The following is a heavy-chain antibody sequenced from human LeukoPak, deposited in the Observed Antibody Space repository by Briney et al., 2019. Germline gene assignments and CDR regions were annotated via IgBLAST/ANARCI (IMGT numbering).Heavy chain of an antibody. J-gene: IGHJ5*02. CDR2: IYHSGST. CDR3: ARAKDYSNWFDP. D-gene: IGHD4-11*01. CDR1: GGSISSYY. Sequence: SETLSLTCTVSGGSISSYYWSWIRQPAGKGLEWIGEIYHSGSTNYNPSLKSRVTISVDKSKNQFSLKLSSVTAADTAVYYCARAKDYSNWFDPWGQGTLVTVSS. V-gene: IGHV4-59*12.